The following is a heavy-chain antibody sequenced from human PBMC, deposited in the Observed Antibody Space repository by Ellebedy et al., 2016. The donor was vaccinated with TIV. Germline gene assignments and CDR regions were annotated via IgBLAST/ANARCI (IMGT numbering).Heavy chain of an antibody. CDR1: GGSISSYY. Sequence: GSLRLXCTVSGGSISSYYWSWIRQPPGKGLEWIGYIYYSGSTNYNPSLKSRVTISVDTSKNQFSLKLSSVTAADTAVYYCAMHFSSWYVYWGQGTLVTVSS. V-gene: IGHV4-59*01. CDR3: AMHFSSWYVY. J-gene: IGHJ4*02. CDR2: IYYSGST. D-gene: IGHD6-13*01.